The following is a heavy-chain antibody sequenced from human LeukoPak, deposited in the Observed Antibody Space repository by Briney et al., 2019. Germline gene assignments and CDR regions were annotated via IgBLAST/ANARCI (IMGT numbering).Heavy chain of an antibody. CDR3: ARGTGPYSGYDREFDY. V-gene: IGHV3-21*01. Sequence: GGSLRLSCAASGFTFSSYSMNWVRQAPGKGLEWVSSISSSSSYIYYADSVKGRFTISRDNAKNSLYLQMNSLRAEDTAVYYCARGTGPYSGYDREFDYWGQGTLVTVSS. CDR1: GFTFSSYS. CDR2: ISSSSSYI. J-gene: IGHJ4*02. D-gene: IGHD5-12*01.